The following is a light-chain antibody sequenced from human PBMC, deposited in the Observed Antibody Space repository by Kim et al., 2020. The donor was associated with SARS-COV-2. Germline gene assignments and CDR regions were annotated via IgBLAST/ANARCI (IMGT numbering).Light chain of an antibody. J-gene: IGKJ4*01. CDR2: SAS. V-gene: IGKV1-12*01. Sequence: DIQMTQSPSSVSASVGDRVIIACRASQDVSSWLAWYQQKPGKAPKLVIYSASTLQTGVPPRFSGSVSGTEFTLTISSLQPEDIATYYCQQANSFPLTFGGGTKLDI. CDR3: QQANSFPLT. CDR1: QDVSSW.